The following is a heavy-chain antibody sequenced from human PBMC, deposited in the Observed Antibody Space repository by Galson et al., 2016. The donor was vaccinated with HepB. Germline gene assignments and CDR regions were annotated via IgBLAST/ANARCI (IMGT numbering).Heavy chain of an antibody. CDR2: ISWNSGSN. V-gene: IGHV3-9*01. CDR3: AKWGSSAWYTDRYYFDY. D-gene: IGHD6-19*01. CDR1: GFTFHHYA. J-gene: IGHJ4*02. Sequence: SLRLSCAASGFTFHHYAMHWVRQAPGRGLEWVSGISWNSGSNGYADSVKGRFTISRDNAKNSLYRQMNSLRAEDTALYYCAKWGSSAWYTDRYYFDYWGQGTLVTVSS.